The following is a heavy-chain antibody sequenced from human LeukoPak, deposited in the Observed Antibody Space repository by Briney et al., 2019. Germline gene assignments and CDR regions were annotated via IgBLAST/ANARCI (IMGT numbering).Heavy chain of an antibody. D-gene: IGHD5-12*01. CDR1: GGSISSGDYY. V-gene: IGHV4-30-4*01. J-gene: IGHJ6*04. CDR2: IYYSGST. Sequence: SQTLSLTCTVSGGSISSGDYYWSWIRQPPGKDLEWIGYIYYSGSTYYNPSLKSRVTISVDTSKNQFSLKLSSVTAADTAVYYCAREHSGYDYTYGMDVWGKGTTVTVSS. CDR3: AREHSGYDYTYGMDV.